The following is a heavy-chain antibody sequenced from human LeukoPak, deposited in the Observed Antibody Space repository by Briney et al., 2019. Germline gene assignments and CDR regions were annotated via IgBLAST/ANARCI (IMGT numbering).Heavy chain of an antibody. D-gene: IGHD6-19*01. CDR3: AKSPGGWYHDY. CDR2: IGTTDI. Sequence: GGSLRLSCEGSGFTFSTHGMSWARQAPGKGLEWVSSIGTTDIFFADSVEGRFAISRDNSKNMLYLQMTSLRGEDTAIYYCAKSPGGWYHDYWGQGTLVTVSS. CDR1: GFTFSTHG. J-gene: IGHJ4*02. V-gene: IGHV3-23*01.